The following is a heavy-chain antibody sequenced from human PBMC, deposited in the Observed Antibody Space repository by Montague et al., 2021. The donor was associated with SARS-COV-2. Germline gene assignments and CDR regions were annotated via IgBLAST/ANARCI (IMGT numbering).Heavy chain of an antibody. J-gene: IGHJ4*02. CDR1: GDSISSSSYN. CDR3: TRHVHMTWPEPSPGFDY. D-gene: IGHD1-1*01. V-gene: IGHV4-39*01. CDR2: VHYSGRP. Sequence: ETLSLTCTVPGDSISSSSYNWGWIRQPPGKGLEWIGSVHYSGRPYYNPSLKSRVTIYVDTSKNRLSLKLSSVTAADTAVYYCTRHVHMTWPEPSPGFDYWGQGTLVTVSS.